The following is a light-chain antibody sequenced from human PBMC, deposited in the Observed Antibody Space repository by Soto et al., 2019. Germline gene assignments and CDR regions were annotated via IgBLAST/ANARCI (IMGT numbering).Light chain of an antibody. CDR3: QQYNTYSRA. Sequence: DIQMTQSPSTLSASVGDRVTITCRASQSIRTYLAWCQQKPGKAPKLLIYKASSLESGVPSRFSGSGSGTEFTLTISSLQPDDFATYYCQQYNTYSRAFGQGTKVEIK. J-gene: IGKJ1*01. V-gene: IGKV1-5*03. CDR1: QSIRTY. CDR2: KAS.